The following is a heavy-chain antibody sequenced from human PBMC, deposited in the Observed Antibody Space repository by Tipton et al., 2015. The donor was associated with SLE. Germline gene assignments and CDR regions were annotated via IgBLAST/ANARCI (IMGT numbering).Heavy chain of an antibody. CDR3: ARDSSGLVDYFDY. CDR2: IYHSGST. CDR1: GGSISSGGYS. V-gene: IGHV4-30-2*01. Sequence: LRLSCAVSGGSISSGGYSWSWIRQPPGKGLEWIGYIYHSGSTYYNPSLKSRVTISVDRSKNQFSLKLSSVTAADTAVYYCARDSSGLVDYFDYWGQGTLVTVSS. D-gene: IGHD3-22*01. J-gene: IGHJ4*02.